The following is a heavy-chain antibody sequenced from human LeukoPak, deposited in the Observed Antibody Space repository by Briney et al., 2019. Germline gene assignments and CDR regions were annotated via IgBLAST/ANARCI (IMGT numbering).Heavy chain of an antibody. J-gene: IGHJ4*02. CDR2: INSDGSST. CDR3: ARDHPDIVATIPPY. CDR1: GFTFSSYW. D-gene: IGHD5-12*01. Sequence: GGSLRLSCAASGFTFSSYWMHWVRQALGKGLAWVSRINSDGSSTSYADSVKGRFTISRDNAKNTLYLQMNSLRAEDTAVYYCARDHPDIVATIPPYWGQGTLVTVSS. V-gene: IGHV3-74*01.